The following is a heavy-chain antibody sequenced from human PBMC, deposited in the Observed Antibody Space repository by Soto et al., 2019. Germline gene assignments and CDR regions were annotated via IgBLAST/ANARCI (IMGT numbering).Heavy chain of an antibody. Sequence: QVQLVQSGAEVKKPGASVKVSCKASGYTFTTYYMHWVRQAPGQGLEWMGVINPSGGSTSYAQKFQGRVTVTRDTSTSTLYMELSSLRSWDTAVYYCAREGDGYNLGPSVDFDYWGQGTLVTVSS. CDR2: INPSGGST. CDR3: AREGDGYNLGPSVDFDY. V-gene: IGHV1-46*01. J-gene: IGHJ4*02. D-gene: IGHD5-12*01. CDR1: GYTFTTYY.